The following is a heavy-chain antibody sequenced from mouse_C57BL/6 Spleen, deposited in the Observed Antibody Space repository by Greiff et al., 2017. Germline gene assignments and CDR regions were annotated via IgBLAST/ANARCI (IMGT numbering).Heavy chain of an antibody. CDR3: ARCDSNYEVDFDV. CDR2: IYPGDGDT. D-gene: IGHD2-5*01. CDR1: GYAFSSSW. J-gene: IGHJ1*03. Sequence: VQLQQSGPELVKPGASVKISCTASGYAFSSSWMNWVKQRPGKGLEWIGRIYPGDGDTNYNGKFKGKATLTADKSSSTAYMQLSSLTSEDSAVYLCARCDSNYEVDFDVWGTGTTVTVSS. V-gene: IGHV1-82*01.